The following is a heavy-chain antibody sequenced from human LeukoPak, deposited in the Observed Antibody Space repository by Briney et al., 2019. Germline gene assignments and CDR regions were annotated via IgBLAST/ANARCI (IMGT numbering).Heavy chain of an antibody. J-gene: IGHJ6*02. V-gene: IGHV4-30-4*01. CDR1: GGSISSGDYY. CDR2: IYYRGST. Sequence: SQTLSLTCTVSGGSISSGDYYWSWIRQPPGKGLGWIGYIYYRGSTYYNPSLKSRVTISVDTSKNQFSLKLSSVTAADTAVYYCARDRLGYCSSTSCRYYYYGMDVWGQGTTVTASS. CDR3: ARDRLGYCSSTSCRYYYYGMDV. D-gene: IGHD2-2*01.